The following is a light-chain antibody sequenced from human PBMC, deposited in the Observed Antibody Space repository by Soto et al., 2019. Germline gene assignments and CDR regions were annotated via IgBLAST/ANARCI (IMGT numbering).Light chain of an antibody. CDR3: QQRTNWPSSS. J-gene: IGKJ5*01. CDR1: QSVRSY. Sequence: DILMTQSPATLSFSPGERATLSCSALQSVRSYLAWYQQKPGQAPRLLIHDASSRATGIPARFSGSGSGTDFTLTISSLEPEDFAVYYCQQRTNWPSSSFGQGTRLEIK. CDR2: DAS. V-gene: IGKV3-11*01.